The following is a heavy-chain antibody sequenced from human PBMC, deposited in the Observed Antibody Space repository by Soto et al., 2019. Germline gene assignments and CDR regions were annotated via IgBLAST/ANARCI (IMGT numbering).Heavy chain of an antibody. CDR3: AGTTVTYFDY. V-gene: IGHV4-59*01. D-gene: IGHD4-17*01. CDR2: IYYSGST. J-gene: IGHJ4*02. CDR1: GGSISSYY. Sequence: SQTLSLTCTVSGGSISSYYWSWIRQPPGKGLEWIGYIYYSGSTNYNPSLKSRVTISVDTSKNQFSLKLSSVTAADTAVYYCAGTTVTYFDYWGQGTLVTVSS.